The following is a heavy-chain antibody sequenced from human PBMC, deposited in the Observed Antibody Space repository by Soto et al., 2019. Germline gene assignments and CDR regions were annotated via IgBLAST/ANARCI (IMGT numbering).Heavy chain of an antibody. CDR3: TRDHVPGGHQRRFDY. J-gene: IGHJ4*02. CDR2: IRSKAYGGTT. CDR1: GFTFGDYA. Sequence: PGGSLRPSCSSPGFTFGDYAMSWFLQAPGKGLEWVGFIRSKAYGGTTEYAASVKGRFTISRDDSKSIAYLQMNSLKTEDTAVYYCTRDHVPGGHQRRFDYWGQGSLVTVSS. V-gene: IGHV3-49*03.